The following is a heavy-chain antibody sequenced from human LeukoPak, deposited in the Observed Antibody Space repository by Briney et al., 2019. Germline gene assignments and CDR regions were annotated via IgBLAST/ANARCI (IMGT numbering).Heavy chain of an antibody. J-gene: IGHJ6*02. CDR3: AKERLPYNYYYYGMDV. CDR2: ISYDGSNE. V-gene: IGHV3-30*18. Sequence: PGRSLRLSCAASGSTFSSYGLHWVRQAPGKGLEWVAVISYDGSNEYYADSVKGRFTISRDNSKNTLYLQMNSLRAEDTAVYYCAKERLPYNYYYYGMDVWGQGTTVTVSS. CDR1: GSTFSSYG.